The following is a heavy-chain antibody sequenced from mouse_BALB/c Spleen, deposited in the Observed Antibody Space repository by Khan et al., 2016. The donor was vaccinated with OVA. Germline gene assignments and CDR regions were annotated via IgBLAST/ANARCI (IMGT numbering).Heavy chain of an antibody. CDR1: GHTFTKYG. Sequence: LVESGPELKKPGETVKISCKASGHTFTKYGMNWVKQAPGKGLKWMGWINTYTGEPTYADDFNGRFAFSLETSASTAYLQINNLKNEDTATYFGARPPYFSYVMDNWGQGTSVTVSS. D-gene: IGHD2-10*01. J-gene: IGHJ4*01. CDR2: INTYTGEP. V-gene: IGHV9-3-1*01. CDR3: ARPPYFSYVMDN.